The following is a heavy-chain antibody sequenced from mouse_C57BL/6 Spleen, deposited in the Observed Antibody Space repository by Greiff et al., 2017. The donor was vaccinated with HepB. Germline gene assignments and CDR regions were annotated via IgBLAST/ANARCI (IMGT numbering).Heavy chain of an antibody. CDR2: ISDGGSYT. J-gene: IGHJ2*01. CDR1: GFTFSSYA. Sequence: DVKLVESGGGLVKPGGSLKLSCAASGFTFSSYAMSWVRQTPEKRLEWVATISDGGSYTYYPDNVKGRFTISRDNAKNNLYLQMSHLKSEDTAMYYCARDQLYYEDFDYWGQGTTLTVSS. CDR3: ARDQLYYEDFDY. D-gene: IGHD2-4*01. V-gene: IGHV5-4*01.